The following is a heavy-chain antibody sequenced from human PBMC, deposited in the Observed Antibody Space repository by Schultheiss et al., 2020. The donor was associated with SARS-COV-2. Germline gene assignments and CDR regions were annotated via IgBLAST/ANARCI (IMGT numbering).Heavy chain of an antibody. J-gene: IGHJ4*02. Sequence: GSLRLSCVASGFTVSSNYMSWIRQPPGKGLEWIGEINHSGNTNYNPSLRGRVTISLDMSKAQFSLELISVTAADTAVYFCARGPTYYDDSRGNYWGQGTLVTVSS. CDR2: INHSGNT. D-gene: IGHD3-3*01. CDR1: GFTVSSNY. V-gene: IGHV4-34*01. CDR3: ARGPTYYDDSRGNY.